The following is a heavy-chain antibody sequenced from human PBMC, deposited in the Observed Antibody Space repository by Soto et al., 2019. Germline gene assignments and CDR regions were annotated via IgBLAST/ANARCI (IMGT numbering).Heavy chain of an antibody. CDR2: ISGSGDSS. D-gene: IGHD2-2*03. V-gene: IGHV3-23*01. Sequence: EVQLLDSGGDLAQPGGSLRLPCTASGFTFSSFGMTWVRQAPGKGLEWVSAISGSGDSSYYADSVKGRFTISRDNPTNTLYLQINSLRAEDTAVYYCAKVGIGMFSHKHHFEHWGQGTQVTVSS. CDR1: GFTFSSFG. J-gene: IGHJ4*02. CDR3: AKVGIGMFSHKHHFEH.